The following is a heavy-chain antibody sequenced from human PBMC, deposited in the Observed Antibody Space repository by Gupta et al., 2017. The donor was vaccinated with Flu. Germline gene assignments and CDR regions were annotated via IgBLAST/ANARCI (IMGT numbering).Heavy chain of an antibody. Sequence: EVQLVESGGGLVQPGGSLRLSCAASGFTFSSYEMNWVRQAPGKGLEWVSYISSSGSTIYYADSVKGRFTISRDNAKNSLYLQMNSLRAEETAVYYCARPILDYGDANDYWGQGTLVTGSS. CDR2: ISSSGSTI. CDR3: ARPILDYGDANDY. V-gene: IGHV3-48*03. CDR1: GFTFSSYE. J-gene: IGHJ4*02. D-gene: IGHD4-17*01.